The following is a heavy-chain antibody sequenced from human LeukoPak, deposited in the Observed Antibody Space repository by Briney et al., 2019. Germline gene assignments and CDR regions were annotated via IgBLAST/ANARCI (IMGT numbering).Heavy chain of an antibody. J-gene: IGHJ5*02. Sequence: SETLSLTCTVSGYPISSVYYWGWIRQPPGKGLEWIASIYHSGSTYYNPSLKSRVTISVDTSKNQFSLKLSSVTAADKAVYYCARGYGSSWYSDTGFGSVFDPWGQGTLVTVSS. V-gene: IGHV4-38-2*02. D-gene: IGHD6-13*01. CDR3: ARGYGSSWYSDTGFGSVFDP. CDR1: GYPISSVYY. CDR2: IYHSGST.